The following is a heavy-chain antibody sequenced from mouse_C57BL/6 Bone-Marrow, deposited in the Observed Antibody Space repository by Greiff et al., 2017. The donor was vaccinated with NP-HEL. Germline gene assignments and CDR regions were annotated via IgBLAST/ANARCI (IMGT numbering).Heavy chain of an antibody. J-gene: IGHJ4*01. Sequence: EVHLVESGGGLVKPGGSLKLSCAASGFTFSDYGMHWVRQAPEKGLEWVAYISSGSSTIYYADTVKGRFTISRDNAKNTLFLQMTSLRSEDTAMYYCARTYGNYAMDYWGQGTSVTVSS. CDR3: ARTYGNYAMDY. V-gene: IGHV5-17*01. D-gene: IGHD2-10*02. CDR2: ISSGSSTI. CDR1: GFTFSDYG.